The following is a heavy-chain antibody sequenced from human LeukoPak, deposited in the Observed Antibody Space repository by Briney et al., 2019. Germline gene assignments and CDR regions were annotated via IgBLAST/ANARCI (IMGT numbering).Heavy chain of an antibody. CDR1: GFTFNTYE. Sequence: GGSLRLSCAASGFTFNTYEMNWVRQAPGKGLEWVSYISSSGNTIYYADSVKGRFTISRDNAQNSLSLQMNSLRAEDTAVYYCARDKEYYYGSGSYQLDYWGQGTLVTVSS. D-gene: IGHD3-10*01. J-gene: IGHJ4*02. CDR2: ISSSGNTI. CDR3: ARDKEYYYGSGSYQLDY. V-gene: IGHV3-48*03.